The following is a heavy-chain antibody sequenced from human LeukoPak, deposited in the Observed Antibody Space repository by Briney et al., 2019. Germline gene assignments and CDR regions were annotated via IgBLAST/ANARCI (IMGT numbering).Heavy chain of an antibody. Sequence: KPSETLSLTCAVYGGSFSGYYWSWIRQPPGKGLEWIGEINHSGSTNYNPSLKSRVTISVDTSKNQFSLKLSSVTAADTAVYYCARLGSGRKHRIDYWGQGTLVTVSS. CDR2: INHSGST. CDR3: ARLGSGRKHRIDY. D-gene: IGHD6-19*01. J-gene: IGHJ4*02. CDR1: GGSFSGYY. V-gene: IGHV4-34*01.